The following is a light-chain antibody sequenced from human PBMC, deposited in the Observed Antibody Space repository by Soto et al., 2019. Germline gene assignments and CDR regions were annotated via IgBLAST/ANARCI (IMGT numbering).Light chain of an antibody. V-gene: IGKV3D-15*01. CDR2: GAS. Sequence: EIVMTQSPATLSVSPGERATLSCRASQSVSSNLAWYQQKPGQAPRLLIYGASTRATGIPARFSGSGSGTEFTLTISRLQSEDFAVYYCQQYHNWPSYTFGQGTKLEIK. CDR3: QQYHNWPSYT. CDR1: QSVSSN. J-gene: IGKJ2*01.